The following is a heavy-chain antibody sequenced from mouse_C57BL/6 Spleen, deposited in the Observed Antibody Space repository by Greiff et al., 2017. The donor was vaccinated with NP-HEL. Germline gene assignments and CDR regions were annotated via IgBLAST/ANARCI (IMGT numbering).Heavy chain of an antibody. J-gene: IGHJ4*01. V-gene: IGHV14-4*01. CDR2: IDPENGDT. CDR3: TTLLLRWSAMDY. CDR1: GFNIKDDY. Sequence: DVKLQQSGAELVRPGASVKLSCTASGFNIKDDYMHWVKQRPEQGLEWIGWIDPENGDTEYASKFQGKATITADTSSNTAYLQLSSLTSEDTAVYYCTTLLLRWSAMDYWGQGTSVTVSS. D-gene: IGHD1-1*01.